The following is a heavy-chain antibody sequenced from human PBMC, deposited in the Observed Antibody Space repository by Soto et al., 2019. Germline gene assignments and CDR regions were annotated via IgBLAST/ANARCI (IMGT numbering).Heavy chain of an antibody. Sequence: RASVKVSCKASGYTFSSYAIRWVRQAPGQGLEWMGGIIPIIGTANYAQKFQGRVTITADESTSTAYMELSSLRSEDTAVYYCASAKATNTSSSGGFNWFDPWGQGTLVTVSS. CDR3: ASAKATNTSSSGGFNWFDP. J-gene: IGHJ5*02. D-gene: IGHD5-12*01. CDR1: GYTFSSYA. V-gene: IGHV1-69*13. CDR2: IIPIIGTA.